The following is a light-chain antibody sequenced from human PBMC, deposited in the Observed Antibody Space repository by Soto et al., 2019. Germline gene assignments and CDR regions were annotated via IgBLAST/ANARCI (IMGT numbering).Light chain of an antibody. Sequence: QSALTQPPSVSGAPGQRVTISCTGSSSNIGAGYDVHWYQQLPGTAPKLLIYGNSNRPSGVPDRFSGSKSGTSASLAITGLQAEDEADYYCQSYDSSLLWVFGGGTKLTVL. CDR2: GNS. V-gene: IGLV1-40*01. J-gene: IGLJ3*02. CDR3: QSYDSSLLWV. CDR1: SSNIGAGYD.